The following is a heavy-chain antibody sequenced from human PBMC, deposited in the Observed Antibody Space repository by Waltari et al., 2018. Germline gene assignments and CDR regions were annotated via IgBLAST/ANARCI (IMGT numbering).Heavy chain of an antibody. CDR3: ARGGSPSRSKKSYFDY. V-gene: IGHV1-8*03. J-gene: IGHJ4*02. CDR2: MNPNSGNT. D-gene: IGHD3-10*01. CDR1: GYTFTSYD. Sequence: QVQLVQSGAEVKKPGASVKVSCKASGYTFTSYDINWVRQATGQGLEWMGWMNPNSGNTGYAQKFQGRVTITRNTSISTAYMELSSLRSEDTAVYYCARGGSPSRSKKSYFDYWGQGTLVTVSS.